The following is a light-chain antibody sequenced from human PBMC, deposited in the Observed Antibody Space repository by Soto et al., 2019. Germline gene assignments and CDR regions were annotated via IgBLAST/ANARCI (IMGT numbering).Light chain of an antibody. CDR3: EHLNSYPIT. CDR2: SAS. Sequence: IQLTQSPSSLSASVGDRVTITCRASQGIGRYLAWYQQKPGKAPKLLIYSASTLRSGVPSGFTGSGSGTDFTLAISSLQPEDFVTSYCEHLNSYPITFGQGTRLEIK. J-gene: IGKJ5*01. CDR1: QGIGRY. V-gene: IGKV1-9*01.